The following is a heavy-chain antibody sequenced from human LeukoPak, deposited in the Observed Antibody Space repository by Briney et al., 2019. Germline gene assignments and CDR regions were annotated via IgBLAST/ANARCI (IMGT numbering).Heavy chain of an antibody. J-gene: IGHJ4*02. D-gene: IGHD3-10*01. V-gene: IGHV3-66*01. CDR3: ARVLGANYYGSGSYHFDY. Sequence: GGSLRLSCAASGFTVSSNYMSWVRQAPGKGLEWVSVIYSGGSTYYADSVKGRFTISRDNSKNTLYLQMNSLRAEDTAVYYCARVLGANYYGSGSYHFDYWGQGTLVTVSS. CDR2: IYSGGST. CDR1: GFTVSSNY.